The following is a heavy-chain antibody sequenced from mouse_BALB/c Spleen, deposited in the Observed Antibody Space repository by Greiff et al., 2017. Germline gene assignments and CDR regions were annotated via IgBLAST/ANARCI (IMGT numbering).Heavy chain of an antibody. D-gene: IGHD2-14*01. CDR2: IRSKSNNYAT. J-gene: IGHJ4*01. CDR3: VRQTEGTTGGDYYAMDY. CDR1: GFTFNTYA. Sequence: EVQLVESGGGLVQPKGSLKLSCAASGFTFNTYAMNWVRQAPGKGLEWVARIRSKSNNYATYYADSVKDRFTISRDDSQSMLYLQMNNLKTEDTAMYYCVRQTEGTTGGDYYAMDYWGQGTSVTVSS. V-gene: IGHV10-1*02.